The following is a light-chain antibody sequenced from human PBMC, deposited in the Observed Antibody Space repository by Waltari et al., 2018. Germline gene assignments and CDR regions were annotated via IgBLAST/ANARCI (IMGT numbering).Light chain of an antibody. J-gene: IGKJ3*01. CDR2: ATF. Sequence: DIQMTQTPSSLSASVGDRVTITCRASQTINKYLNWYQQKPGEAPKLLIFATFNLQSGVPARLRGGGSGTDFTLTISSLQPEDFATYYCQQSYRIPPTFGPGTKVDIK. CDR1: QTINKY. CDR3: QQSYRIPPT. V-gene: IGKV1-39*01.